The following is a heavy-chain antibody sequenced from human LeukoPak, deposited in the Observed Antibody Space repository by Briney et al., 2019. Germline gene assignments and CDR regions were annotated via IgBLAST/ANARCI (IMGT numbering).Heavy chain of an antibody. CDR1: GGSFSGYY. J-gene: IGHJ1*01. CDR3: ARGHSPVTTKVSYFQH. V-gene: IGHV4-34*01. D-gene: IGHD4-17*01. Sequence: SETLSLTCAVYGGSFSGYYWSGIRQPPGRGLEWIGEINHSGSTNYNPSLKSRVTILVDTSKNQFSLKLSSVTAADTAVYYCARGHSPVTTKVSYFQHWGQGTLVTVSS. CDR2: INHSGST.